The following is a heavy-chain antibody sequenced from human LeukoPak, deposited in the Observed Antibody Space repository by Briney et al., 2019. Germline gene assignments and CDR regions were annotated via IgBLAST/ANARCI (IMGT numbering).Heavy chain of an antibody. CDR2: INPNSGGT. Sequence: GASVKVSCKASGYTFTGYYMHWVRQAPGQGLEWMGWINPNSGGTNYAQQFQGWVTMTRDTSISTAYMELSRLRSDDTAVYYCARGPPYYYDSSGYYRPTNYYGMDVWGQGTTVTVSS. J-gene: IGHJ6*02. V-gene: IGHV1-2*04. D-gene: IGHD3-22*01. CDR1: GYTFTGYY. CDR3: ARGPPYYYDSSGYYRPTNYYGMDV.